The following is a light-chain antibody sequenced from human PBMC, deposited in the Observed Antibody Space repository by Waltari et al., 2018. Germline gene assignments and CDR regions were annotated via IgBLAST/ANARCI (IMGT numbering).Light chain of an antibody. J-gene: IGKJ3*01. CDR1: QGIGSY. V-gene: IGKV1-9*01. Sequence: DIQLTQSPSFLSTSVGDRVTIACRASQGIGSYLAWYQQNPGKAPQLLIHAASTLQSGVPSRFRGSRSGTEFTLTISSLQPEDFATYYCQQLNSYPLTFGPGTKVDIK. CDR2: AAS. CDR3: QQLNSYPLT.